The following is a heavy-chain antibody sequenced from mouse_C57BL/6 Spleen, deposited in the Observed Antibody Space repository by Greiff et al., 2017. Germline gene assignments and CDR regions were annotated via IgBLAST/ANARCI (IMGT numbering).Heavy chain of an antibody. V-gene: IGHV5-16*01. CDR2: INYDGSST. J-gene: IGHJ1*03. Sequence: EVQRVESEGGLVQPGRSMKLSCTASGFTFSDYYMAWVRQVPDKGLECVANINYDGSSTYYIESFKSRFIISRDNAKNILYLQLSRLKSEDTAAEYCARDGLLRYFDVWGTGTTVTVSS. CDR1: GFTFSDYY. CDR3: ARDGLLRYFDV. D-gene: IGHD2-3*01.